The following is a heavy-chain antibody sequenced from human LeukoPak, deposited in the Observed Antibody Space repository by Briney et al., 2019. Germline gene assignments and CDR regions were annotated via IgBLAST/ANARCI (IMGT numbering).Heavy chain of an antibody. V-gene: IGHV3-7*05. J-gene: IGHJ5*02. CDR3: ARDPLYGSGA. D-gene: IGHD6-19*01. CDR1: GFTFSSYW. CDR2: IRADGGVR. Sequence: GGSLRLSCAASGFTFSSYWMSWVRQAPGRGLEWVANIRADGGVRNYVDSVKGRFTISRDNAKNSLYLQMNSLRAEDTAVYYCARDPLYGSGAWGQGTLVTVSS.